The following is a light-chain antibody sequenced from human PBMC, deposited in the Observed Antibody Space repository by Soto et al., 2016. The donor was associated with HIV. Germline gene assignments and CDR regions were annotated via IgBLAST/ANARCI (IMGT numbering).Light chain of an antibody. CDR3: QVWDVSSDLVV. CDR1: NIGSYS. J-gene: IGLJ2*01. CDR2: DDS. V-gene: IGLV3-21*03. Sequence: SYELTQPPSLSVAPGKTARITCGGNNIGSYSVHWYQQKPGQAPVLVVYDDSDRPSGIPERFSGSNSGNTATLTISGVEAGDEADYYCQVWDVSSDLVVFGGGTKLTVL.